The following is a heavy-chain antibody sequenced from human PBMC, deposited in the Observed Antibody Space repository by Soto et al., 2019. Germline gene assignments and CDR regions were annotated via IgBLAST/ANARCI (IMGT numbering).Heavy chain of an antibody. V-gene: IGHV5-10-1*01. CDR3: ARAYQLLFGHYGMDV. D-gene: IGHD2-2*01. J-gene: IGHJ6*02. CDR1: GYSFTIYW. Sequence: GESLKISCKGSGYSFTIYWISWVRQMPGKGLEWMGRIDPSDSYTNYSPSFQGHVTISADKSISTAYLQWSSLKASDTAMYYCARAYQLLFGHYGMDVWGQGTTVTVSS. CDR2: IDPSDSYT.